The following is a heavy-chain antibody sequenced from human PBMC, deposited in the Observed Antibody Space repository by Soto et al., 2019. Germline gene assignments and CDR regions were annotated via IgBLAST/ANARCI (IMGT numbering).Heavy chain of an antibody. CDR1: GFTFSYYA. J-gene: IGHJ4*02. CDR3: AREATPGTGGHLDY. V-gene: IGHV3-30-3*01. Sequence: GSLRLSCAASGFTFSYYAMHWVRQAPGKGLEWVTLISYDGTNKYYTDSVKGRFTISRDVFKNTMYLQMDSLRGEDTAIYYCAREATPGTGGHLDYWGQGTLVTV. CDR2: ISYDGTNK. D-gene: IGHD6-13*01.